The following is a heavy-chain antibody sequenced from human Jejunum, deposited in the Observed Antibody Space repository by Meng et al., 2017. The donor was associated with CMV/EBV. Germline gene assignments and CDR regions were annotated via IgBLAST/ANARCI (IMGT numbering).Heavy chain of an antibody. Sequence: GQLLESGGGLVQPGGSLRLSWTASGFSLSSYAMSWVRQVPGKGLEWVSTFSGSGTSTYYADSVKGRFTVSGDNSKNTLNLQMNSLRADDTAVYYCAKMGADCSGGTCYDFDYWGQGTLVTVSS. CDR2: FSGSGTST. D-gene: IGHD2-15*01. J-gene: IGHJ4*02. CDR1: GFSLSSYA. CDR3: AKMGADCSGGTCYDFDY. V-gene: IGHV3-23*01.